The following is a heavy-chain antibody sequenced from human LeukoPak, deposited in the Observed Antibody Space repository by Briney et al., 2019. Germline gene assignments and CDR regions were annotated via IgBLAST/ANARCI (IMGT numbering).Heavy chain of an antibody. CDR2: IYYRGST. V-gene: IGHV4-39*01. Sequence: PSETLSLTCAVSGGSISTSSYYWGWIRQSPGKGLECFVTIYYRGSTYYTPSLKSRVSISVDTSKNQFSLRLSSVTAADTAVYYCARLKEDGGAAGGDYIDAWGQGTLVTVSS. CDR3: ARLKEDGGAAGGDYIDA. D-gene: IGHD4-17*01. J-gene: IGHJ5*02. CDR1: GGSISTSSYY.